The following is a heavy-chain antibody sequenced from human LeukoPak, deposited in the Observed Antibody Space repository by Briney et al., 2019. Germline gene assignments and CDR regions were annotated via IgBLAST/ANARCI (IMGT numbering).Heavy chain of an antibody. J-gene: IGHJ1*01. D-gene: IGHD1-26*01. V-gene: IGHV3-23*01. CDR2: ISGSGVTT. Sequence: GGSLRLSCVASGFTFSSYAMGWVRQAPGKGLEWVSAISGSGVTTHYAGSVKGRFSISRDNSKNTVYLQMDSLRAEDTALYYCAKRVVVGATSPYSDFQDWGQGTLVTVSS. CDR1: GFTFSSYA. CDR3: AKRVVVGATSPYSDFQD.